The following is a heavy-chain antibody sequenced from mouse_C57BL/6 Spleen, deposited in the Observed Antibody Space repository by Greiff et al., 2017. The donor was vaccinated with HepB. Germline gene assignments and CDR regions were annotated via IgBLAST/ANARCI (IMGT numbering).Heavy chain of an antibody. CDR1: GFTFSDYG. D-gene: IGHD2-3*01. CDR2: ISSGSSTI. V-gene: IGHV5-17*01. Sequence: EVKLVESGGGLVKPGGSLKLSCAASGFTFSDYGMHWVRQAPEKGLEWVAYISSGSSTIYYADTVKGRFTISRDNAKNTLFLQMTSLRSEDTAMYYCARYLDGYYWYFDVWGTGTTVTVSS. CDR3: ARYLDGYYWYFDV. J-gene: IGHJ1*03.